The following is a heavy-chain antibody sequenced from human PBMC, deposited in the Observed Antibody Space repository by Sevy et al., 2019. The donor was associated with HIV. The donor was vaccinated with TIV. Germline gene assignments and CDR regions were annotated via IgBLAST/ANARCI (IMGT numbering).Heavy chain of an antibody. CDR1: GFTFTLYA. D-gene: IGHD2-21*02. V-gene: IGHV3-30-3*01. Sequence: GGSLRLSCAASGFTFTLYAIHWVRQAPGKGLEWVALISYSGTSKYYADSVKGRFTISRDDSKNTVYLQMNNLRTDDTAVYYCARVAVDYCTDDCYHRFDYWGQGTQVTVSS. J-gene: IGHJ4*02. CDR2: ISYSGTSK. CDR3: ARVAVDYCTDDCYHRFDY.